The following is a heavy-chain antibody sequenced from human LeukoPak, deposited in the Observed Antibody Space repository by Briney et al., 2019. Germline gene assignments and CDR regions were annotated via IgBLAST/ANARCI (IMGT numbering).Heavy chain of an antibody. CDR3: YGSGY. CDR2: IYNSGST. V-gene: IGHV4-31*03. Sequence: SETLSLTCTVSGASISSGGYYWRWIRQHPGKGLEWIGYIYNSGSTYYNSSLKSRVTISVDTSKNQFSLKLSSVTAADTAVYYCYGSGYWGQGTLVAVSS. CDR1: GASISSGGYY. J-gene: IGHJ4*02. D-gene: IGHD3-10*01.